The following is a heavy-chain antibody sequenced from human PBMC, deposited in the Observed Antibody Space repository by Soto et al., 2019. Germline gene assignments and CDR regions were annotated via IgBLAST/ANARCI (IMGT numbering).Heavy chain of an antibody. CDR3: ARDPEYGSYFDY. V-gene: IGHV4-61*01. CDR1: GGSVTSGSYY. CDR2: VNYNGIT. J-gene: IGHJ4*02. D-gene: IGHD3-10*01. Sequence: SETLSLTCTVSGGSVTSGSYYWSWIRQPPGKGLEWIGFVNYNGITNYNPSLKSRLTISRDTSKNQFTLKLRSVTAADTAVYYCARDPEYGSYFDYWGQGTLVTVSS.